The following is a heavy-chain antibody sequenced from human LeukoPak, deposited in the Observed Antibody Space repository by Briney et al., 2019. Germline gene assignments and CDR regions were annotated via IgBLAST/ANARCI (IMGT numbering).Heavy chain of an antibody. D-gene: IGHD3-3*01. J-gene: IGHJ4*02. CDR1: GGSFSGYY. Sequence: SETLSLTCAVYGGSFSGYYWSWIRQPPGKGLEWIGEINHSGSTNYNPSLKSRVTISVDTSKNQFSLKLSSVTAADTAVYYCARGWGYDFSTGYSSWVYWGQGTLVTVSS. V-gene: IGHV4-34*01. CDR3: ARGWGYDFSTGYSSWVY. CDR2: INHSGST.